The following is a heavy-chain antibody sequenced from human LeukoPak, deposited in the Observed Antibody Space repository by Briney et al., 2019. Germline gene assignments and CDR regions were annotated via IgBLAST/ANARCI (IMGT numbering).Heavy chain of an antibody. D-gene: IGHD2-2*01. Sequence: SETLSLTCTVSGGSISSYYWSWIRRPPGKGLEWIGYIYYSGSTNYNPSLKSRVTISVDTSKNQFSLKLSSVTAADTAVYYCVKSNSRYQPWTLDIWGRGTMVTVSS. V-gene: IGHV4-59*01. CDR2: IYYSGST. CDR1: GGSISSYY. CDR3: VKSNSRYQPWTLDI. J-gene: IGHJ3*02.